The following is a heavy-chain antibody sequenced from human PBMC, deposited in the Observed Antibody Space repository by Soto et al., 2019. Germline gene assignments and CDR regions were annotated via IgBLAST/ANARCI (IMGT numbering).Heavy chain of an antibody. V-gene: IGHV4-30-4*01. CDR3: ARGQDCGGDCYPQFDY. J-gene: IGHJ4*02. CDR2: IYYSGST. Sequence: SETLSLTCTVSGGSISSGDYYWSWIRQPPGKGLEWIGYIYYSGSTYYNPSLKSRVTISVDTSKNQFSLKLSSVTAADTAVYYCARGQDCGGDCYPQFDYWGQGTLVTVSS. D-gene: IGHD2-21*02. CDR1: GGSISSGDYY.